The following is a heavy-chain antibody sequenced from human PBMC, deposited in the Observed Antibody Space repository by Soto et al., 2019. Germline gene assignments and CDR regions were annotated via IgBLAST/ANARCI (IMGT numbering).Heavy chain of an antibody. CDR1: GFSFSGYA. J-gene: IGHJ4*02. D-gene: IGHD3-22*01. CDR2: ISYYGSNK. CDR3: ARSYDSSGYYHFDY. Sequence: QVQLVESGGGVVQPGRPLRLSCAASGFSFSGYAMHWVRQAPGKGLEWVAGISYYGSNKHYADSVNGRFTISRDNSKNTMYLQMNSLRAEDRALYYCARSYDSSGYYHFDYWGQGTLVTVSS. V-gene: IGHV3-30-3*01.